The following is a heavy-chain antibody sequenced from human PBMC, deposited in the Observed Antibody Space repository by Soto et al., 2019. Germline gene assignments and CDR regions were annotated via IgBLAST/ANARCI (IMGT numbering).Heavy chain of an antibody. J-gene: IGHJ2*01. CDR1: GFTFSSYW. CDR3: ARAITIFGVVIRYFDL. D-gene: IGHD3-3*01. Sequence: PGGSLRLSCAASGFTFSSYWMSWFRQAPGKGLEWAANIKQDGSEKYYVDSVKGRFTISRDNAKNSLYLQMNSLRAEDTAVYYCARAITIFGVVIRYFDLWGRGTLVTVSS. V-gene: IGHV3-7*01. CDR2: IKQDGSEK.